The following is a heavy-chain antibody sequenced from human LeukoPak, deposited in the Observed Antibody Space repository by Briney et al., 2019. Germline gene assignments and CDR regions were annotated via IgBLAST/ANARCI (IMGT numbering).Heavy chain of an antibody. J-gene: IGHJ4*02. D-gene: IGHD2-2*01. CDR1: GGSISSSSYY. CDR3: ARDWVDCSTTSCYYTYFDY. CDR2: IYYSGST. V-gene: IGHV4-39*07. Sequence: SETLSLTCTVSGGSISSSSYYWGWIRQPPGKGLEWIGSIYYSGSTYYNPSLKSRVTISVDTSKNQFSLRLSSVTAADTAVYYCARDWVDCSTTSCYYTYFDYWGQGTLVTVSS.